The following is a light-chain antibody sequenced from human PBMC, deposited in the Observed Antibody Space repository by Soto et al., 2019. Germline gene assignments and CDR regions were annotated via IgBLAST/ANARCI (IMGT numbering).Light chain of an antibody. CDR2: EGT. CDR3: CSYAGDSTFVV. J-gene: IGLJ2*01. V-gene: IGLV2-23*03. Sequence: QSVLTQPASVSGSPGQSITISCTGTSSDVGSYNLVSWYQLHPGKAPKVIIYEGTKRPSGVSDRFFGFKSGNTASLTISGLQAEDEADYYCCSYAGDSTFVVFGGGTKLTVL. CDR1: SSDVGSYNL.